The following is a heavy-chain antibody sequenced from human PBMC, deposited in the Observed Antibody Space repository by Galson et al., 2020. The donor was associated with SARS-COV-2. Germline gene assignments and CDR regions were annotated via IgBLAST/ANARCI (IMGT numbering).Heavy chain of an antibody. CDR3: ARGLAGTVRTVRYYGMDV. V-gene: IGHV4-59*01. D-gene: IGHD6-19*01. CDR1: GGSISNYY. J-gene: IGHJ6*02. Sequence: SETLSLTCTVSGGSISNYYLSWIRQPPGKGLEWIGYMSYNGSTNYNPSLTSRVTILVATSKNQFSLTLNTVTAADTAVYYCARGLAGTVRTVRYYGMDVWGQGTTVTVSS. CDR2: MSYNGST.